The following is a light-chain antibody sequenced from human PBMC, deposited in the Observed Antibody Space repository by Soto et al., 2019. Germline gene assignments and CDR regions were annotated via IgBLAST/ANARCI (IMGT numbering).Light chain of an antibody. CDR2: LNSDGSH. CDR3: QTSGTGLWV. CDR1: SGNSSYA. J-gene: IGLJ3*02. V-gene: IGLV4-69*01. Sequence: QSVLTQSPSASASLGTSVKLTCTLRSGNSSYAIAWHQQQPEKGPRYLMKLNSDGSHSKGDGIPDRFSGSSSGAERYLTISSLPSEDEADYCCQTSGTGLWVFGGGTKLTVL.